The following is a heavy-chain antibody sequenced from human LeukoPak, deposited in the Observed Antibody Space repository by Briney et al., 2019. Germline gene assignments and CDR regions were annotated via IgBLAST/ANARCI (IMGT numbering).Heavy chain of an antibody. J-gene: IGHJ4*02. Sequence: SETLSLTCAVYGGSFSGYYWSWIREPPGKGLEWIGEINHSGSTNYNPSLKSRVTISVDTSKYQFSLKLSSVTAADTAVYYCARGSGSVDYWGQGTLVTVSS. CDR1: GGSFSGYY. CDR2: INHSGST. V-gene: IGHV4-34*01. CDR3: ARGSGSVDY. D-gene: IGHD7-27*01.